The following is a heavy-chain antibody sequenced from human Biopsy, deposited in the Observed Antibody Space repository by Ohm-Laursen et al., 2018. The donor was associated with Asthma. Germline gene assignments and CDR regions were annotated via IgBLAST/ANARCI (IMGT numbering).Heavy chain of an antibody. Sequence: SVKVSCKVSDYMFPRYYISWVRQAPGQGLEWLGWISVHNGDTKYAQKFQGRVSLTTDTSTGTSYMDLRSLRSDDSAVYFCGLGKGADQHTMVTLYFWGQGTLVTVSS. CDR2: ISVHNGDT. CDR1: DYMFPRYY. D-gene: IGHD7-27*01. V-gene: IGHV1-18*01. J-gene: IGHJ4*02. CDR3: GLGKGADQHTMVTLYF.